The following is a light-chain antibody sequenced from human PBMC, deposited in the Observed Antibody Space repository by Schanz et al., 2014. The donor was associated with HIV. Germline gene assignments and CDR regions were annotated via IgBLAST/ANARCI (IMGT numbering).Light chain of an antibody. V-gene: IGLV1-47*01. CDR1: NSNIGSNY. J-gene: IGLJ3*02. CDR2: RNN. CDR3: AAWDDSLSAWV. Sequence: QSVLTQPPSASGTPGQRVTFSCSGNNSNIGSNYGYWYQQLPGTAPKLLIYRNNQRPSGVPDRFSGSKSGTSASLAISGLRSEDEADYYCAAWDDSLSAWVFGGGTKLTVL.